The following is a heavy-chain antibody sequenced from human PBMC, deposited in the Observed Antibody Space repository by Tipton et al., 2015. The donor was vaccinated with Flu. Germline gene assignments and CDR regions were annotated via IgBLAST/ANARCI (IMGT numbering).Heavy chain of an antibody. CDR1: GFSFSNSW. Sequence: GSLRLSCAASGFSFSNSWMDWVRQTPGKGLEWAANIKQDGSEKYYVDSVKGRFTISRDNAKNSLYLQMNSLRAEDTAVYYCSKSLDYWGQGTLVTVSS. CDR3: SKSLDY. V-gene: IGHV3-7*01. J-gene: IGHJ4*02. CDR2: IKQDGSEK.